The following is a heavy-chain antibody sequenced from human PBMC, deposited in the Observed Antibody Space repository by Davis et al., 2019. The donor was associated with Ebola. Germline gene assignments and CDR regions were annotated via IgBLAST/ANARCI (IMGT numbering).Heavy chain of an antibody. CDR3: ARGDFYYGVDV. CDR2: IYDQST. Sequence: GGSLRLSCAASGFTVSSNHMSWVRQAPGKGLEWVSVIYDQSTAYADSVKGRFTISRDSSKNTLYLQMNNLRAEDTAVYYCARGDFYYGVDVWGRGTTVTVSS. V-gene: IGHV3-53*01. J-gene: IGHJ6*02. CDR1: GFTVSSNH. D-gene: IGHD3-10*01.